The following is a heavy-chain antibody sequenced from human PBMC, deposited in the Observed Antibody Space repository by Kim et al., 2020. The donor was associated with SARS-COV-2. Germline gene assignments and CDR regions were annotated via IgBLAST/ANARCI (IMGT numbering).Heavy chain of an antibody. D-gene: IGHD6-13*01. CDR2: IYPGDSDT. J-gene: IGHJ6*02. V-gene: IGHV5-51*01. CDR3: ARHETAMYSSSWYGDYYYYGMDV. CDR1: GYSFTNYW. Sequence: GESLKISCKGSGYSFTNYWIGWVRQMPGKGLEWMGIIYPGDSDTRYSPSFQGQVTISADKSISTAYLQWSSLKASDTAMYYCARHETAMYSSSWYGDYYYYGMDVGGQGTTVTVSS.